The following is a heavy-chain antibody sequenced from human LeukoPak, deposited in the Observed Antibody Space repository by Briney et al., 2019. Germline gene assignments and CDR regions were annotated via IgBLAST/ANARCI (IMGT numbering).Heavy chain of an antibody. CDR1: GFTFNTYS. D-gene: IGHD6-13*01. V-gene: IGHV3-48*01. Sequence: GGSLRLSCAASGFTFNTYSMSWVRQAPGKGLECVSYISSSSHTIFYADSVKGRFTVSRDNAKNSLYLQMNSLRAEDTAVYYCARDLDSSSWYYFGYWGQGTLATVSS. J-gene: IGHJ4*02. CDR3: ARDLDSSSWYYFGY. CDR2: ISSSSHTI.